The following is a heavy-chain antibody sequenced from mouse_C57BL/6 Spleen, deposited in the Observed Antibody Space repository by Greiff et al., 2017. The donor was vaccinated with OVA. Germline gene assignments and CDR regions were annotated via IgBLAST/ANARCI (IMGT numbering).Heavy chain of an antibody. CDR3: ARGHYGSSTGYFDV. CDR1: GYAFSSYW. J-gene: IGHJ1*03. Sequence: VQLQQSGAELVKPGASVKISCKASGYAFSSYWMNWVKQRPGKGLEWIGQIYPGDGDTNYNGKFKGKATLTADKSSSTAYMQLSSLTSEDSAVYVCARGHYGSSTGYFDVWGTGTTVTVSS. CDR2: IYPGDGDT. V-gene: IGHV1-80*01. D-gene: IGHD1-1*01.